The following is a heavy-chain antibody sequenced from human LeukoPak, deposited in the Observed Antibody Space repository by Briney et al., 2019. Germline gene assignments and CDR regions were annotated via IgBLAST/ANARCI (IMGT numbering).Heavy chain of an antibody. Sequence: GGSLRLSCAASGFTFSSYGMHWVRQAPGKGLGWVAVISNDGSKKYYADSVKGRFTIPRDNSKNTLSLQVSSLRTEDTAVYYCAKDRYSYAFEYSDSWGQGTLVTVSS. V-gene: IGHV3-30*18. CDR1: GFTFSSYG. CDR2: ISNDGSKK. CDR3: AKDRYSYAFEYSDS. J-gene: IGHJ4*02. D-gene: IGHD5-18*01.